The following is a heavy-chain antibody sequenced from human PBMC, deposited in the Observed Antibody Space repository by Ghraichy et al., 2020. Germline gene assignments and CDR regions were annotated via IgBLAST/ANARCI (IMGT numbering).Heavy chain of an antibody. J-gene: IGHJ6*02. V-gene: IGHV3-15*01. D-gene: IGHD3-10*01. Sequence: GESLNISCAVSGLAFVNAWMSWVRQAPGKGLEWLGRIKSTTDGGTVEYAAPVKGRFTMSRDDSKNTLYLQMNSLNTEDTAVYYCTTYGSGTYARMDVWGQGTTVTVSS. CDR1: GLAFVNAW. CDR2: IKSTTDGGTV. CDR3: TTYGSGTYARMDV.